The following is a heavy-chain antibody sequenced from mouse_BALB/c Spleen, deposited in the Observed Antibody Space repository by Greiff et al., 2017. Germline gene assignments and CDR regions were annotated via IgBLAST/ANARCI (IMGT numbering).Heavy chain of an antibody. CDR3: ARPRLYYGSSYWYFDV. D-gene: IGHD1-1*01. CDR1: GYSFTDYN. V-gene: IGHV1S135*01. Sequence: VQLQQSGPELVKPGASVKVSCKASGYSFTDYNIYWVKQSHGKSLEWIGYIDPYNGGTSYNQKFKGKATLTVDKSSSTAFMHLHSLTSEDSAVYYCARPRLYYGSSYWYFDVWGAGTPVTVSS. J-gene: IGHJ1*01. CDR2: IDPYNGGT.